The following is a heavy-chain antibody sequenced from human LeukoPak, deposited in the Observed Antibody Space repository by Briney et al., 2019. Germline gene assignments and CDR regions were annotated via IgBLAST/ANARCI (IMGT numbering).Heavy chain of an antibody. CDR2: INHSGST. CDR3: ARDQLRFLEWLFPGNWFDP. V-gene: IGHV4-34*01. CDR1: GGSFSGYY. Sequence: SETLSLTCAVYGGSFSGYYWSWIRQPPGKGREWIGEINHSGSTNYNPSLKSRVTISVDTSKNQFSLKLSSVTAADTAVYYCARDQLRFLEWLFPGNWFDPWGQGTLVTVSS. J-gene: IGHJ5*02. D-gene: IGHD3-3*01.